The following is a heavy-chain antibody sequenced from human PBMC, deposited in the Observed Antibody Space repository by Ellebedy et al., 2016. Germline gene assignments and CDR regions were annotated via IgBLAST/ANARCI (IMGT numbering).Heavy chain of an antibody. V-gene: IGHV3-23*01. CDR2: ISAGGETT. CDR1: GIGFSDFF. J-gene: IGHJ5*02. D-gene: IGHD4-17*01. CDR3: RPGHYANL. Sequence: GGSLRLSXAASGIGFSDFFMSWVRRAPGKGLEWVATISAGGETTYFADSMRGRFTVSRDNSRSTLYLHMNNLRADDTAVYYCRPGHYANLWGHGTLVTVSS.